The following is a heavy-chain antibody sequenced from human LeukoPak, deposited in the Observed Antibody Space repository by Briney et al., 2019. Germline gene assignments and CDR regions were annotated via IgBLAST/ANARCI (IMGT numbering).Heavy chain of an antibody. V-gene: IGHV3-74*01. CDR3: AKDTYDSSGYSSYYFDY. Sequence: GGSLRLSCAASGFTFSSYWMHWVRQAPGKGLVWVSRINSDGSSTSYADSVKGRFTISRDNAKNTLYLQMNSLRAEDTAVYYCAKDTYDSSGYSSYYFDYWGQGTLVTVSS. J-gene: IGHJ4*02. CDR2: INSDGSST. D-gene: IGHD3-22*01. CDR1: GFTFSSYW.